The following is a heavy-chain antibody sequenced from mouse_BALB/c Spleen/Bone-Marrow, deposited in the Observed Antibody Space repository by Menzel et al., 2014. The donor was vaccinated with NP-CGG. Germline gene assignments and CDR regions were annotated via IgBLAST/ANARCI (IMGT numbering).Heavy chain of an antibody. CDR3: ARSGRYDGFAY. J-gene: IGHJ3*01. V-gene: IGHV1-82*01. CDR1: GYAFSSSW. D-gene: IGHD2-14*01. Sequence: QVQLQQSGPELVKPGASVKISCKASGYAFSSSWMNWVKQRPGQGLEWIGRIYPGDGDTNYNGKFKGKATLTADKSSSTAYMQLSSLTSVDSAVYFCARSGRYDGFAYWGQGTLVTVSA. CDR2: IYPGDGDT.